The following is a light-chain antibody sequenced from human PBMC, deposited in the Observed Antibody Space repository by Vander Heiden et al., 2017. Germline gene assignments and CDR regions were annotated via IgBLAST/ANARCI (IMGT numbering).Light chain of an antibody. CDR2: DVS. V-gene: IGLV2-11*01. CDR3: YSYAGSVV. CDR1: SSDVGGYNY. Sequence: QSALTQPRSVSGSPGQSVTISCTGTSSDVGGYNYVSWYQQHPGKVPNRRIYDVSKRPSGVPDRSSGSNSGNKAYLTISGLQADEEADYYCYSYAGSVVCGGGTKLTVL. J-gene: IGLJ3*02.